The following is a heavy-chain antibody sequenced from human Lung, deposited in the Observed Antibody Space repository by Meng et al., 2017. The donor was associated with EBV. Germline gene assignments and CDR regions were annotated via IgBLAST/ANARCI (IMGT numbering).Heavy chain of an antibody. CDR2: ISYDGSNK. V-gene: IGHV3-30*18. Sequence: QVPLGEFGGGVVQPGRSLGLSCAASGFTFSSYGMHWVRQAPGKGLEWVAVISYDGSNKYYADSVKGRFTISRDNSKNTLYLQMNSLRAEDTAVYYCAKALRGFGESHFDYWGQGTLVTASS. CDR1: GFTFSSYG. J-gene: IGHJ4*02. D-gene: IGHD3-10*01. CDR3: AKALRGFGESHFDY.